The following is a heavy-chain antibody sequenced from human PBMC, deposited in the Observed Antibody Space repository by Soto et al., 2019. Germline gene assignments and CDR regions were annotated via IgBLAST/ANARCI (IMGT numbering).Heavy chain of an antibody. D-gene: IGHD1-26*01. CDR3: ARTPNNGRAGVYGMDV. CDR2: IDADSGDT. J-gene: IGHJ6*02. CDR1: GYTFSDYY. Sequence: QVQLVQSGAEAKKPGASLKVSCKPSGYTFSDYYIHWVRQAPGQGLEWMGWIDADSGDTKYAQKLQGWVTMTRDTSINTAYMELSRLRSDDTAVYYGARTPNNGRAGVYGMDVWGQGTTVTVSS. V-gene: IGHV1-2*04.